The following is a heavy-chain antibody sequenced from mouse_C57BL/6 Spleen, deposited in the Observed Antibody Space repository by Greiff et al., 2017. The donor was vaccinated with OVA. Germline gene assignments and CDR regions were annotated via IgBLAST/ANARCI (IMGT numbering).Heavy chain of an antibody. CDR3: ARSGDSYAMDY. Sequence: VQLVESGAELVKPGASVKISCKASGYAFSSYWMNWVKQRPGKGLEWIGQIYPGDGDTNYNGKFKGKATLTADKSSSTAYMQLSSLTSEDSAVYFCARSGDSYAMDYWGQGTSVTVSS. V-gene: IGHV1-80*01. J-gene: IGHJ4*01. CDR2: IYPGDGDT. D-gene: IGHD3-1*01. CDR1: GYAFSSYW.